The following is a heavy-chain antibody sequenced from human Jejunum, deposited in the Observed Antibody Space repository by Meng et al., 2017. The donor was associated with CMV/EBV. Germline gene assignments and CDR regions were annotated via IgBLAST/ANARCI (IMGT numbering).Heavy chain of an antibody. D-gene: IGHD3-16*01. CDR2: ITSTAYGGTT. CDR1: GDSA. Sequence: GDSAMNWVRRAPGKGVKWVCFITSTAYGGTTEYAASVKGRFTISRDDSKRIAYLQMNSLKTEDTGVYYCTRDPFSYYHYYYGVDVWGQGTTVTVSS. V-gene: IGHV3-49*04. J-gene: IGHJ6*02. CDR3: TRDPFSYYHYYYGVDV.